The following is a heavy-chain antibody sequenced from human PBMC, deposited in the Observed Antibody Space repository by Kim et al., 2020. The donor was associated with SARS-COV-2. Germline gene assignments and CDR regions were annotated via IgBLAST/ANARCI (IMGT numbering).Heavy chain of an antibody. CDR2: FDPEDGET. V-gene: IGHV1-24*01. CDR3: ATASNYDILTGYSHPPDY. Sequence: ASVKVSCKVSGYTLTELSMHWVRQAPGKGLEWMGGFDPEDGETIYAQKFQGRVTMTEDTSTDTAYMELSSLRSEDTAVYYCATASNYDILTGYSHPPDYWGRRTLVTVS. J-gene: IGHJ4*02. D-gene: IGHD3-9*01. CDR1: GYTLTELS.